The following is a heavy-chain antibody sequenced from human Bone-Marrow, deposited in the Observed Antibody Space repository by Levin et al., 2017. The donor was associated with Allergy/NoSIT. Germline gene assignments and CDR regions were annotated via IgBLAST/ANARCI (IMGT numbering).Heavy chain of an antibody. CDR1: GFTFSSYG. D-gene: IGHD2-2*01. CDR2: ISYDGSNK. Sequence: GGSLRLSCAASGFTFSSYGMHWVRQAPGKGLEWVAVISYDGSNKYYADSVKGRFTISRDNSKNTLYLQMNSLRAEDTAVYYCAKIPRELLFRYYYYYMDVWGKGTTVTVSS. V-gene: IGHV3-30*18. J-gene: IGHJ6*03. CDR3: AKIPRELLFRYYYYYMDV.